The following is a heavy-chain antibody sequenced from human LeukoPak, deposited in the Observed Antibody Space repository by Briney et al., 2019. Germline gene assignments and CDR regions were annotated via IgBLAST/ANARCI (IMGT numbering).Heavy chain of an antibody. CDR1: GFTFSSYA. V-gene: IGHV3-23*01. CDR2: ISGSGGST. J-gene: IGHJ4*02. CDR3: AKDDSTYYDFWSGYLFGY. Sequence: GGSPRLSCAASGFTFSSYAMSWVRQAPGKGLEWVSAISGSGGSTYYADSVKGRFTISRDNSKNTLYLQMNSLGAEDTAVYYCAKDDSTYYDFWSGYLFGYWGQGTLVTVSS. D-gene: IGHD3-3*01.